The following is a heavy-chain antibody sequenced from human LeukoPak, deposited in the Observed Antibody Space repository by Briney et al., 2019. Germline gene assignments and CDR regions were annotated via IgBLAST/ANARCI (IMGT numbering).Heavy chain of an antibody. D-gene: IGHD2-15*01. CDR3: AKDDRDIVVVVAACDY. Sequence: GGSLRLSCAASGFTFSSYAMSWVRQAPGKGLEWVSAISGSGGSTYYADSVKGRFTISRDNSKNTLYLQMNSLRAEDTAVYYCAKDDRDIVVVVAACDYWGQGTLVTVSS. J-gene: IGHJ4*02. CDR1: GFTFSSYA. V-gene: IGHV3-23*01. CDR2: ISGSGGST.